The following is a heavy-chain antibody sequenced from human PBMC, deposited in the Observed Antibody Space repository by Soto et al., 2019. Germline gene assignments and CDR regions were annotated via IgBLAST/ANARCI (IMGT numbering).Heavy chain of an antibody. J-gene: IGHJ5*02. CDR1: GFTFGTPD. Sequence: QLLQSGGGLVQPGGSLTLSCAASGFTFGTPDMSWVRQAPGGGLEWVSTIDGSGGITYYADSVKGRFTISRDNSRNTVYLQMNSLRGDDTALYYCVKNSGWFNTWGQGALVTVSS. CDR3: VKNSGWFNT. D-gene: IGHD3-10*01. CDR2: IDGSGGIT. V-gene: IGHV3-23*01.